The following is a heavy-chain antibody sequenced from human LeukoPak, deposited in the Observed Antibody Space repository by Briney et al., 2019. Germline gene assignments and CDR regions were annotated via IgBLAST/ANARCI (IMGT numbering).Heavy chain of an antibody. J-gene: IGHJ4*02. V-gene: IGHV3-66*02. D-gene: IGHD3-10*01. CDR2: IYGGGSA. CDR3: ATTASGGHYNYFDH. Sequence: VGSLRLSCAASGFTFSSYWMHWVRQAPGKGLVWVSVIYGGGSAYYPDSVKGRFTISRDNSKNTLYLQMNSLRAEDTAVYYCATTASGGHYNYFDHWGQGTLVTVSS. CDR1: GFTFSSYW.